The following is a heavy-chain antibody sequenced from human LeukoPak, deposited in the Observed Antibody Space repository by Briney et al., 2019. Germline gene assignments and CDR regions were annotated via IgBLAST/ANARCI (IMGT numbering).Heavy chain of an antibody. V-gene: IGHV4-34*01. CDR2: INHSGST. CDR1: GFTFSSYW. CDR3: ARGPLSPDSSFDY. D-gene: IGHD2-15*01. J-gene: IGHJ4*02. Sequence: GSLRLSCAASGFTFSSYWMSWIRQPPGKGLEWIGEINHSGSTNYSPSLKSRVTISVDTSKSQFSLKLTSVTAADTAVYYCARGPLSPDSSFDYWGQGTLVTVSS.